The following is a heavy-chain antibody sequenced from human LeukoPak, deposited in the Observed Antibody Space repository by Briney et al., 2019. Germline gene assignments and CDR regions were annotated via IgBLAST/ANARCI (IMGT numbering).Heavy chain of an antibody. D-gene: IGHD2-2*01. CDR2: ISSRSSYI. J-gene: IGHJ5*02. CDR1: GFTFSSYS. CDR3: ARGTVPAAENWFDP. V-gene: IGHV3-21*01. Sequence: GGSLRLSCAASGFTFSSYSMNWVRQAPGKGLEWFSSISSRSSYIYYADSVKGRFTISRDNAKNSLYLQMNSLRAEDTAVYYCARGTVPAAENWFDPWGQGTLVTVSS.